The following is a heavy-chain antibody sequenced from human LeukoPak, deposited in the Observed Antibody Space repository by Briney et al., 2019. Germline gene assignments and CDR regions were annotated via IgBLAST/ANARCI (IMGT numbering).Heavy chain of an antibody. J-gene: IGHJ4*02. CDR3: ALTGDDDSSGYYYYPPFDY. Sequence: GASVKVSCKASGGTFSSYAISWVRQAPGQGLEWMGRIIPIFGTANYAQKFQGRVTITTDESTSTAYMELSSLRSEDTAVYYCALTGDDDSSGYYYYPPFDYWGQGTMVTVSS. D-gene: IGHD3-22*01. CDR2: IIPIFGTA. CDR1: GGTFSSYA. V-gene: IGHV1-69*05.